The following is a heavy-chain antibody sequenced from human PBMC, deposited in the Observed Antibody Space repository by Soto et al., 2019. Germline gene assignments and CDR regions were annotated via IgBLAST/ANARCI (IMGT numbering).Heavy chain of an antibody. J-gene: IGHJ4*02. CDR1: GYTFTSYA. D-gene: IGHD3-16*01. Sequence: GASVKVSCKASGYTFTSYAMHWVRQAPGQRLEWMGWINAGNGNTKYSQKFQGRVTMTTDTSTNTAYMELRSLRSDDTAVYYCARDWFGIDYWGQGTLVTVSS. CDR3: ARDWFGIDY. V-gene: IGHV1-3*01. CDR2: INAGNGNT.